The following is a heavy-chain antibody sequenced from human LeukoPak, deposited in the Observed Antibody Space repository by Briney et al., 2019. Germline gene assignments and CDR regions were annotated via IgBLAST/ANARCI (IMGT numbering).Heavy chain of an antibody. V-gene: IGHV3-9*01. CDR1: GFTFDYYA. CDR3: AKGLEYSISWFDF. Sequence: GGSLRLSCAASGFTFDYYAMNWVRQVPGKGLEWVSGISWNSYNVGYADSVKGRFTISRDNAKNSLNLDMDSLRVEDTAFYYCAKGLEYSISWFDFWGQGTLVTVSS. CDR2: ISWNSYNV. J-gene: IGHJ4*02. D-gene: IGHD6-13*01.